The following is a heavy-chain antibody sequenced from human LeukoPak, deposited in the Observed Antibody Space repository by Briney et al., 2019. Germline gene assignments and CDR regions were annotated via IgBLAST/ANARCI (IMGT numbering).Heavy chain of an antibody. CDR1: GGSISSYY. J-gene: IGHJ3*02. V-gene: IGHV4-59*01. CDR3: ARVVTTYAFDI. D-gene: IGHD4-17*01. CDR2: IYYSGST. Sequence: PSETLSLTCTVSGGSISSYYWSWIRQPPGKGLEWIGYIYYSGSTNYNPSLKSRVTISVDTSKNQFSLKLSSVTAADTAVYYCARVVTTYAFDIWGQGTMVTVSS.